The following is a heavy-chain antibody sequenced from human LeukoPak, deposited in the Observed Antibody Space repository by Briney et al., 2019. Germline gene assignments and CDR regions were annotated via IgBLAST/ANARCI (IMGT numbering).Heavy chain of an antibody. J-gene: IGHJ4*02. V-gene: IGHV3-23*01. CDR2: ISGSGGST. Sequence: GGSLRLSCAASGFPFSSYAMSWVRQTPEKGLEWVSTISGSGGSTYYADSVKGRFTISRDNSKNTLYLQMNSLRAEDTAVYYCAKSWYSSGWYGFVDYWGQGTLVTVSS. CDR3: AKSWYSSGWYGFVDY. CDR1: GFPFSSYA. D-gene: IGHD6-19*01.